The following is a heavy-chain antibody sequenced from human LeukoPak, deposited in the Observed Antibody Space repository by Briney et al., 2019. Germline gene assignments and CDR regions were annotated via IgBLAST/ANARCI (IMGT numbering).Heavy chain of an antibody. D-gene: IGHD6-19*01. CDR1: GFTFSSYA. V-gene: IGHV3-23*01. CDR3: ARDQKVAESGGPGPYYGMDV. Sequence: GGSLRLSCAASGFTFSSYAMSWVRQAPGKGLEWVSAISGSGGSTYYADSVKGRFTISRDNSKNTLYLQVNSLRAEDTAVYYCARDQKVAESGGPGPYYGMDVWGQGTTVTVSS. CDR2: ISGSGGST. J-gene: IGHJ6*02.